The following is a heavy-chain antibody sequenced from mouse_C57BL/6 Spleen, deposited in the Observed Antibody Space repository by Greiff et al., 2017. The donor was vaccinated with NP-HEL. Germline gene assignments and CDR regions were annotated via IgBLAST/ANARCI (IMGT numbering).Heavy chain of an antibody. J-gene: IGHJ1*03. CDR1: GYTFTDYN. CDR3: ARRDFITTVVDWYFDV. Sequence: EVQLQQSGPELVKPGASVKIPCKASGYTFTDYNMDWVKQSHGKSLEWIGDINPNNGGTIYNQKFKGKATLTVDKSSSTAYMELRSLTSEDTAVYYCARRDFITTVVDWYFDVWGTGTTVTVSS. CDR2: INPNNGGT. D-gene: IGHD1-1*01. V-gene: IGHV1-18*01.